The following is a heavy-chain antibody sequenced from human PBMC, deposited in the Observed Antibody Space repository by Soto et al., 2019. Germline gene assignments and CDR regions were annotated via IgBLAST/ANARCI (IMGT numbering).Heavy chain of an antibody. J-gene: IGHJ1*01. V-gene: IGHV3-23*01. CDR1: GFSFNIYA. CDR2: INAKGDNT. CDR3: AKDLFGGSYQNTRAEYLQH. Sequence: PGGSLRLSCAASGFSFNIYAMSWARQAPGKGLHWVSSINAKGDNTFYSDSARGRFTISRDNSKNTLYLEMNTLRPEDAALYYCAKDLFGGSYQNTRAEYLQHWGRGTLVTVSS. D-gene: IGHD1-26*01.